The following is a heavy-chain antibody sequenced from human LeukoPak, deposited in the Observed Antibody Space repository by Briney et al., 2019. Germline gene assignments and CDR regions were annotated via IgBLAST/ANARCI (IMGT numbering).Heavy chain of an antibody. CDR3: ARQGYCDSRGAFFDY. CDR1: GYSFTSYW. V-gene: IGHV5-51*01. J-gene: IGHJ4*02. Sequence: GESLKISCKGSGYSFTSYWVGWVRQMPGKGLEWMGIIYPGDSDTRYSPSFQGQATISVDKSISTAYLQWSSLKASDTAMYYCARQGYCDSRGAFFDYWDQGTLVTVSS. CDR2: IYPGDSDT. D-gene: IGHD3-22*01.